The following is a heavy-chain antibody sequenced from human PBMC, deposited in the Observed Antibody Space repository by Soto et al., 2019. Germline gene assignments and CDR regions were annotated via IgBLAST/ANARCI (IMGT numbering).Heavy chain of an antibody. J-gene: IGHJ6*02. CDR3: AKDRSKYFYYYGMDV. CDR1: GFTFSSYA. CDR2: ISGSGVST. V-gene: IGHV3-23*01. Sequence: VQLLESGGGLVQPGGSLRLSCAASGFTFSSYAMSWVRQAPGKGLEWVSAISGSGVSTYYADSVKGRFTISRDNSKNTLYLQMNSLRAEDTAVYYCAKDRSKYFYYYGMDVWGQGTTVTVSS.